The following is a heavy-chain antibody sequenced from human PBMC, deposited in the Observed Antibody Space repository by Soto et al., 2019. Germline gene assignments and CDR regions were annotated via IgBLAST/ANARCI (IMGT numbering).Heavy chain of an antibody. V-gene: IGHV3-30-3*01. Sequence: QVQLVESGGGVVQPGRSLRLSCAASGFTFSIYAMHWVRQAPGKGLEWVAVISYDGSNKYYADSVKGRFTISRDNSKNTVYLQMNSLSAEDSAVYYWAREYSDGWFDPWGQGTLVTVSS. CDR1: GFTFSIYA. J-gene: IGHJ5*02. CDR3: AREYSDGWFDP. CDR2: ISYDGSNK. D-gene: IGHD2-21*01.